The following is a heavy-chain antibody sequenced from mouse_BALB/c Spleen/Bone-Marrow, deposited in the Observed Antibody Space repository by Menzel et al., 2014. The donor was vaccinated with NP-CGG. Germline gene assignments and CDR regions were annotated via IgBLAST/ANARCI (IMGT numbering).Heavy chain of an antibody. D-gene: IGHD2-4*01. J-gene: IGHJ4*01. Sequence: EVKLVESGGGLVQPGGSRKLSCAASGFTFSSFGMHWVRPAPEKGLEWVAYISNGSSPIYYADTVKGRFTISGDNPKNTLFLQMTSLRSEDTAMYYCARKGAMITHYYAMDYWGQGTSVTVSS. V-gene: IGHV5-17*02. CDR3: ARKGAMITHYYAMDY. CDR1: GFTFSSFG. CDR2: ISNGSSPI.